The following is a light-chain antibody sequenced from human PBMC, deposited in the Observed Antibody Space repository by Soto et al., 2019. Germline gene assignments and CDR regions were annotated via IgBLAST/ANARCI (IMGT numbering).Light chain of an antibody. CDR2: DAS. Sequence: IQIAQSPSTVSSSVADRFTITCRASQSISSWLAWYQQKPGKAPKLLIYDASSLESGVPSRFSGSGSGTEFTLTISSLQPDDFATYYCQQYNSYSPTFGQGTKVDIK. J-gene: IGKJ1*01. CDR3: QQYNSYSPT. V-gene: IGKV1-5*01. CDR1: QSISSW.